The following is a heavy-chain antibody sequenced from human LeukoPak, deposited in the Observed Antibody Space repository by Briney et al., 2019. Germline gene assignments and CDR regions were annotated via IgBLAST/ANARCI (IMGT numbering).Heavy chain of an antibody. J-gene: IGHJ1*01. CDR2: IRNDDGSNK. Sequence: GGSLRLSCAASGFTFSNYGMHWVRHAPGKGLEWVAFIRNDDGSNKYYADSVKGRFTISRDNSKNTVHLQMNSLRVEDTAVYYCAKDEAQYFQHWGQGTLVTVSA. CDR1: GFTFSNYG. CDR3: AKDEAQYFQH. V-gene: IGHV3-30*02.